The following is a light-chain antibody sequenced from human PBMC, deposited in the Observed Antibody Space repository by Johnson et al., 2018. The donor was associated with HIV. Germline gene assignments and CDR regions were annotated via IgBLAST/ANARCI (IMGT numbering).Light chain of an antibody. Sequence: QAVLTQPPSVSAAPGQKVTVSCSGSSSNIENNFVSWYQQLPGTAPKLLIYDNNKRPSGIPDRFSGSKSGTSATLGITGLQTGDEADFYCGTWDSSLSKVFGTGTKVTFL. CDR2: DNN. J-gene: IGLJ1*01. V-gene: IGLV1-51*01. CDR3: GTWDSSLSKV. CDR1: SSNIENNF.